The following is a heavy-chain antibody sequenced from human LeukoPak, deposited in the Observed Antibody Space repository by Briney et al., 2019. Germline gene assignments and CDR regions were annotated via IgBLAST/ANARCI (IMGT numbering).Heavy chain of an antibody. CDR1: GDSITSGGYS. J-gene: IGHJ4*02. CDR2: VYHSGST. V-gene: IGHV4-30-2*01. CDR3: ARRGYSYGYGYLGLDY. Sequence: NPSETLSLTCAVSGDSITSGGYSWTWIRQAPGQGLEWIGYVYHSGSTYYNPSLKSRVTISVDTSKNQFSLKLSSVTAADTAVYYCARRGYSYGYGYLGLDYWGQGTLVTVSS. D-gene: IGHD5-18*01.